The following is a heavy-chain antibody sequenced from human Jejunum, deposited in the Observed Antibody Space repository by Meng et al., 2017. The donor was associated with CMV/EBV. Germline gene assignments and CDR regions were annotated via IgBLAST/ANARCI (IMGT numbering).Heavy chain of an antibody. CDR1: YTFSGYY. Sequence: YTFSGYYIPWVRQAPGQGLEWMGWINPKSGATDYAQKFRGRVTVTRDTSITTAYMELSSLRSDDTAVYYCAKERTDSGFDAFDVWGQGTMVTVSS. CDR2: INPKSGAT. D-gene: IGHD1-26*01. V-gene: IGHV1-2*02. CDR3: AKERTDSGFDAFDV. J-gene: IGHJ3*01.